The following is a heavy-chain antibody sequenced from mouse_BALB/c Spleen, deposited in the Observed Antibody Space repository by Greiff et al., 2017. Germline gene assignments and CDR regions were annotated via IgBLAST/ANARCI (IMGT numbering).Heavy chain of an antibody. J-gene: IGHJ4*01. Sequence: QVQLKESGAELVRPGVSVKISCKGSGYTFTDYAMHWVKQSHAKSLEWIGVISTYYGDASYNQKFKGKATMTVDKSSSTAYMELARLTSEDSAIYYCARPHYYGSSYEAMDYWGQGTSVTVSS. V-gene: IGHV1S137*01. CDR1: GYTFTDYA. CDR2: ISTYYGDA. D-gene: IGHD1-1*01. CDR3: ARPHYYGSSYEAMDY.